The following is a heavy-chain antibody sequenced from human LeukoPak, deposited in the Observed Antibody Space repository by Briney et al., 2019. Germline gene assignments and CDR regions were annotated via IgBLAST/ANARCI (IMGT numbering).Heavy chain of an antibody. J-gene: IGHJ6*03. CDR3: ARRGYSYGYPYYYYYMDV. V-gene: IGHV3-48*03. CDR1: GFTFSSYE. Sequence: GGSLRLSCAASGFTFSSYEMNWVRQAPGKGLEWVSYISSSGSTIYYADSVKGRFTISRDNAKNSLYLQMNSLRAEDTAVYYCARRGYSYGYPYYYYYMDVWGRGTTVTISS. D-gene: IGHD5-18*01. CDR2: ISSSGSTI.